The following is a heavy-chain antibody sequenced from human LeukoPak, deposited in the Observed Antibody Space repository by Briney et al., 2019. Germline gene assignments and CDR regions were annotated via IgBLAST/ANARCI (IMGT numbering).Heavy chain of an antibody. V-gene: IGHV1-3*01. J-gene: IGHJ4*02. D-gene: IGHD6-19*01. Sequence: ASVKVSCKASGYTFTSYAMHWVRQAPGQRLEWMGWINAGNGNTKYSQKFQGRVTITRDTSASTAYMELSSLRSEDTAVYYCARDQGSGYSSGWYVFWGQGTPVTVSS. CDR2: INAGNGNT. CDR1: GYTFTSYA. CDR3: ARDQGSGYSSGWYVF.